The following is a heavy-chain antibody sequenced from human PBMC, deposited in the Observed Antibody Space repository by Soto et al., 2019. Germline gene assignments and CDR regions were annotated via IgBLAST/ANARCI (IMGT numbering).Heavy chain of an antibody. V-gene: IGHV1-2*02. D-gene: IGHD3-16*01. CDR1: GYTFTDYY. J-gene: IGHJ4*02. Sequence: GASVKVSCKASGYTFTDYYMHWVRQSPGQGLEWMGWIHPNSGGTKFPQKFQGRVIMTRDTSISTAYMELSGLTSDDTAVYYCARARLPTLELATTYWAQGXLVTVYS. CDR2: IHPNSGGT. CDR3: ARARLPTLELATTY.